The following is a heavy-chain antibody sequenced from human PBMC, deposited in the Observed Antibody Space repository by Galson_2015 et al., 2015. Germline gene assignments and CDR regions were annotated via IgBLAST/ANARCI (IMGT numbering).Heavy chain of an antibody. D-gene: IGHD3-22*01. CDR2: ISSSSSTI. Sequence: SLRLSCAASGFTFSSYSMNWVRQAPGKGLEWVSYISSSSSTIYYADSVKGRFTISRDNAKNSLYLQMNSLRAEDTAVYYCARARGDYYYDSSGYHYGMDVWGQGTTVTVSS. J-gene: IGHJ6*02. CDR1: GFTFSSYS. V-gene: IGHV3-48*01. CDR3: ARARGDYYYDSSGYHYGMDV.